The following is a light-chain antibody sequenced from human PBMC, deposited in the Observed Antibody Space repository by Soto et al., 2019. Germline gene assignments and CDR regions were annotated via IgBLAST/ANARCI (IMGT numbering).Light chain of an antibody. CDR2: EVS. J-gene: IGLJ1*01. Sequence: SVLTQPASVSGSPGQSITISCAGTSSDVGGYKYVSWYQQHPGKAPKLMIYEVSNRPSGVSNRFSGSKSGNTASLTISGLHAEDEADYYCSSYTSSSPCVFGTGTKVTVL. CDR3: SSYTSSSPCV. V-gene: IGLV2-14*01. CDR1: SSDVGGYKY.